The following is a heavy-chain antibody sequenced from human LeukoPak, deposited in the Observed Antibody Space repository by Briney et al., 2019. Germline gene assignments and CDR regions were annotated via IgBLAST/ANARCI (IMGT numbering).Heavy chain of an antibody. CDR3: ARVAGWLWFDP. J-gene: IGHJ5*02. CDR1: GFTFSSYD. Sequence: GGALRLSCAASGFTFSSYDMTWVRQAPGRGLEWVSSIRPSGDNTYYGDSVKGRLTISRDNSKNTVYLQMNNMRGHDTAVYYCARVAGWLWFDPWGQGTLVTVSS. D-gene: IGHD6-19*01. CDR2: IRPSGDNT. V-gene: IGHV3-23*01.